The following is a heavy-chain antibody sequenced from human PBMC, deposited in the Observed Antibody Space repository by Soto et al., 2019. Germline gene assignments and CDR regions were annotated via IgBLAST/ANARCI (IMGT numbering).Heavy chain of an antibody. CDR3: ARDDIPGITVAKYGLDV. CDR2: IWYDGSNE. V-gene: IGHV3-33*01. D-gene: IGHD6-19*01. Sequence: GGALSLSCAASGFIFSNFGMHWVRQAPGKGLEWVTVIWYDGSNEYYADSVKGRFTISKDNSKNMLYLQMNSLRAEDTAVYYCARDDIPGITVAKYGLDVWGQGTTVTVS. J-gene: IGHJ6*02. CDR1: GFIFSNFG.